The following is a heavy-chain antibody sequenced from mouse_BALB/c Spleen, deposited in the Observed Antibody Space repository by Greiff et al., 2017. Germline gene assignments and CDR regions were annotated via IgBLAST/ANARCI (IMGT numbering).Heavy chain of an antibody. CDR1: GFTFSSYA. CDR2: ISSGGST. Sequence: VQLKESGGGLVKPGGSLKLSCAASGFTFSSYAMSWVRQTPEKRLEWVASISSGGSTYYPDSVKGRFTISRDNARNILYLQMSSLRSEDTAMYYCARGDYAMDYWGQGTSVTVSS. J-gene: IGHJ4*01. CDR3: ARGDYAMDY. V-gene: IGHV5-6-5*01.